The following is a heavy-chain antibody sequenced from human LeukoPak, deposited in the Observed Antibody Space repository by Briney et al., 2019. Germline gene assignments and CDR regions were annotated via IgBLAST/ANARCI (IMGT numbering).Heavy chain of an antibody. J-gene: IGHJ3*02. CDR1: GFTFTTYW. CDR2: IKQEGSEK. Sequence: GVPLRLFCAASGFTFTTYWMICVREAPGKGVEGVANIKQEGSEKLYVDSVKGRLTISRDNAKNSLYMQMNSLRAEDTAVYYCARPEERSSSCYLNDAFDIGGQGTMVTVHS. D-gene: IGHD6-13*01. V-gene: IGHV3-7*01. CDR3: ARPEERSSSCYLNDAFDI.